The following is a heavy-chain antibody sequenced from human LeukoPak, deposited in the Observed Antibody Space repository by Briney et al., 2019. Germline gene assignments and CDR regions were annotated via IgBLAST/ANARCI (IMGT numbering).Heavy chain of an antibody. V-gene: IGHV1-24*01. CDR3: ATAFRNYDFWSGPGFDY. CDR1: GYTLTELS. Sequence: ASVKVSCKVSGYTLTELSMHWVRQAPGKGLEWVGGFDLEDGETVYAQKFQGRVTMTEDTSSDTAYMDLSSQRSEDTAVYYCATAFRNYDFWSGPGFDYWGQGTLVTVSS. CDR2: FDLEDGET. D-gene: IGHD3-3*01. J-gene: IGHJ4*02.